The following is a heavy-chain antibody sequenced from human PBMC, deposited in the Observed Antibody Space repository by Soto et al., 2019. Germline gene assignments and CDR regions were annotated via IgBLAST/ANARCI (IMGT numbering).Heavy chain of an antibody. CDR3: AKEGGRATMVRGVIITPHSFDY. CDR2: ISGSGGNT. CDR1: GFTFSSYA. J-gene: IGHJ4*02. V-gene: IGHV3-23*01. D-gene: IGHD3-10*01. Sequence: GGSLRLSCAASGFTFSSYAMTWVRQAPGKGLEWVSAISGSGGNTYYADSVKGRFTISRDNSKNTLYLQMNSLRAEDTAVYYCAKEGGRATMVRGVIITPHSFDYWGQGTLVTVSS.